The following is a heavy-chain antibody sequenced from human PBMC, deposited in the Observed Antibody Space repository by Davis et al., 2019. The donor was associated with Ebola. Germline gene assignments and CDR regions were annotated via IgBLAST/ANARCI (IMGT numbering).Heavy chain of an antibody. V-gene: IGHV1-69*10. D-gene: IGHD5-12*01. Sequence: SSVKVSCKASGGTFSSYAISWVRQAPGQGLEWMGGIIPILGIANYAQKFQGRVTITADESTSTAYMELSSLRSEDTGVYYCARGRRRRGYDYYFEYWGQGTLVTVSS. CDR1: GGTFSSYA. J-gene: IGHJ4*02. CDR2: IIPILGIA. CDR3: ARGRRRRGYDYYFEY.